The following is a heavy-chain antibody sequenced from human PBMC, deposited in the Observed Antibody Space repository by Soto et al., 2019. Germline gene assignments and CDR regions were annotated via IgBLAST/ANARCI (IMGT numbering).Heavy chain of an antibody. J-gene: IGHJ4*02. CDR1: GFTFSSYA. CDR2: VSIGGST. CDR3: AKRRGAGGHFDY. Sequence: PGGSLRLSFAASGFTFSSYAMGWVLQGPGKGLEWVAVVSIGGSTHYADSVRGRFTISRDNSKNTLSLQMNSLTAEDTAVYFCAKRRGAGGHFDYWGQGALVTVSS. V-gene: IGHV3-23*01. D-gene: IGHD2-15*01.